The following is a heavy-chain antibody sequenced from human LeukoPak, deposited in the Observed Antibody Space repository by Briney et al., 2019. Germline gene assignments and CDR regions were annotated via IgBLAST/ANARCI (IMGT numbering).Heavy chain of an antibody. CDR3: ARTSSGGSCYLDY. D-gene: IGHD2-15*01. Sequence: PGGSLRLSCAASGFTFSSYWMSWVRQAPGKGLEWVANIKQDGSEKYYVDSVKGRFTISRDNAKNSLYLQMNSLRAEDTAVYYCARTSSGGSCYLDYWGQGTLVTVSS. J-gene: IGHJ4*02. CDR1: GFTFSSYW. V-gene: IGHV3-7*01. CDR2: IKQDGSEK.